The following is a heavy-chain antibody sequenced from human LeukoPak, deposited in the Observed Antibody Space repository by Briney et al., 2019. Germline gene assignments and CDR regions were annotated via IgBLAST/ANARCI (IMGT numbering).Heavy chain of an antibody. CDR2: IWYDGSNK. J-gene: IGHJ4*02. Sequence: GGSLRLSCAASGFTFSSYGMHWVLQAPGKGLEWVAVIWYDGSNKYYADSVKGRFTISRDNSKNTLYLQMNSLRAEDTAVYYCARDPTAMPRGYFDYWGQGTLVTVSS. CDR1: GFTFSSYG. V-gene: IGHV3-33*01. CDR3: ARDPTAMPRGYFDY. D-gene: IGHD5-18*01.